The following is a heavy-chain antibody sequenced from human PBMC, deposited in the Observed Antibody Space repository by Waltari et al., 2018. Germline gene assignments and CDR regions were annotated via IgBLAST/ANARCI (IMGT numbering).Heavy chain of an antibody. D-gene: IGHD2-21*01. Sequence: QVQLVQSGAEVKKTGASVQVSCKASGYTFTSYGTGWCRRAPVQGLEWMGWISAYNGNTNYAQKLQGRVTMTTDTSTSTAYMELRSLRSDDTAVYYCARGGAYGQSPYGMDVWGQGTTVTVSS. V-gene: IGHV1-18*01. CDR3: ARGGAYGQSPYGMDV. J-gene: IGHJ6*02. CDR2: ISAYNGNT. CDR1: GYTFTSYG.